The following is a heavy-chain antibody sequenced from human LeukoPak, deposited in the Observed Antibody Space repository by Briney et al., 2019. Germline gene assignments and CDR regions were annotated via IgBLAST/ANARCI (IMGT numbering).Heavy chain of an antibody. D-gene: IGHD2-2*01. J-gene: IGHJ4*02. Sequence: SETLSLTCTVSGGSMSSSTDYWSWFRQPAGKGLEWIGRIYTSGYTNYNPSLKSRVTISRDTSKNKFSLEMSSVTAADTAVYYCARESPSKYVFDYWGQGILVTVSS. CDR3: ARESPSKYVFDY. V-gene: IGHV4-61*02. CDR2: IYTSGYT. CDR1: GGSMSSSTDY.